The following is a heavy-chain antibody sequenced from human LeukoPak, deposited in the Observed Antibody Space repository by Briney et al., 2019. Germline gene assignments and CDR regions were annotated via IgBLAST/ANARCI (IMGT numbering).Heavy chain of an antibody. J-gene: IGHJ4*02. CDR2: ISAYNGNT. V-gene: IGHV1-18*01. Sequence: ASVKVSCKASGDTFSSYGISWVRQAPGQGLEWMGWISAYNGNTNYAQKLQGRVTMTTDTSTSTAYMELRSLRSDDTAVYYCARVSSDDDTEWLAFGYWGQGTLVTVSS. CDR1: GDTFSSYG. D-gene: IGHD6-19*01. CDR3: ARVSSDDDTEWLAFGY.